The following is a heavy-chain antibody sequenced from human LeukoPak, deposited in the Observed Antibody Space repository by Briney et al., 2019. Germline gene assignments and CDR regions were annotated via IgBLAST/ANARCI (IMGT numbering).Heavy chain of an antibody. Sequence: GESLKISCKGSGYSFTSYWIGWVRQMPGKGLEWMGIIYPGDSDTRYSPSFQGQVTISADKSISTAYLQWSSLKASDTAMYYCARRVYCSSTSCSSFDYWGQGTLVTVSS. CDR2: IYPGDSDT. D-gene: IGHD2-2*01. J-gene: IGHJ4*02. CDR3: ARRVYCSSTSCSSFDY. CDR1: GYSFTSYW. V-gene: IGHV5-51*01.